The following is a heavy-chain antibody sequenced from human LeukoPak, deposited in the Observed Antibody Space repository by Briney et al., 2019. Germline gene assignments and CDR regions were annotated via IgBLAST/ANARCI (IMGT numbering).Heavy chain of an antibody. CDR3: AREDYSNYWFDP. Sequence: SETLSLTCTVSGRSISSGSYYWSWIRQPAGKGLEWIGRIYTSGSTNYNPSLKSRVTISVDTSKNQFSLKLSSVTAADTAVYYCAREDYSNYWFDPWGQGTLVTVSS. V-gene: IGHV4-61*02. J-gene: IGHJ5*02. CDR2: IYTSGST. D-gene: IGHD4-11*01. CDR1: GRSISSGSYY.